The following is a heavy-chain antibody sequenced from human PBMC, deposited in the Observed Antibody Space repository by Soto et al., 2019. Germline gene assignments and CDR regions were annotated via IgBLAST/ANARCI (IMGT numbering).Heavy chain of an antibody. CDR2: IYHIGST. CDR3: ATLPPRIEVTVLPIPT. V-gene: IGHV4-34*01. CDR1: GGSFSGYY. Sequence: SETLSLTCAIYGGSFSGYYWSWLRQPPGKGLEWIGDIYHIGSTNYNPSLRGRVTISVDKSNNQFSLTLKYVTAADTAVYYCATLPPRIEVTVLPIPTWGQGTLVTVSS. D-gene: IGHD2-15*01. J-gene: IGHJ5*02.